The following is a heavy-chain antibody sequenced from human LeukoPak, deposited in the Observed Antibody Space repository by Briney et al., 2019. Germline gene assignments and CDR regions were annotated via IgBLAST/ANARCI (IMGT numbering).Heavy chain of an antibody. Sequence: SVKVSCKASGGTFSSYAISWVRQAPGQGLEWMGGIIPIFGTANYAQKFQGRVTITADESTSTAYMELSSLRSEDTAVYYCARDFYYDSSGLSSWFDPWGQGTLVTVSS. CDR3: ARDFYYDSSGLSSWFDP. CDR1: GGTFSSYA. D-gene: IGHD3-22*01. J-gene: IGHJ5*02. V-gene: IGHV1-69*13. CDR2: IIPIFGTA.